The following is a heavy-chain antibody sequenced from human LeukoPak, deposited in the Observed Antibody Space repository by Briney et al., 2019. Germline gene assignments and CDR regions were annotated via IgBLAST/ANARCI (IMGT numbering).Heavy chain of an antibody. CDR2: ISAYNGNT. Sequence: ASVKVSCKASGYTFTSYGISWVRQAPGQGLEWMGWISAYNGNTNYAQKLQGRVTMTTDTSTSTAYMELRSLRSDDTAVYYCARARGSSSWYYYFDYWGQGTLVTVSS. CDR1: GYTFTSYG. V-gene: IGHV1-18*01. J-gene: IGHJ4*02. CDR3: ARARGSSSWYYYFDY. D-gene: IGHD6-13*01.